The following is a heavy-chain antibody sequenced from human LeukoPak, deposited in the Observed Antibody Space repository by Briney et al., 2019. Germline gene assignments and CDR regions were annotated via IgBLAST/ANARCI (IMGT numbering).Heavy chain of an antibody. CDR3: ARNRRAYGMDV. CDR1: GGSISSFY. Sequence: PSETLSLTCTVSGGSISSFYWSWIRQPPGKGLEYIGYISYSGTTSYNPSLKSRVTISVDTSKNQFSLKLTSVTAADTAVYYCARNRRAYGMDVWGQGTTVTVSS. V-gene: IGHV4-59*12. D-gene: IGHD1-14*01. J-gene: IGHJ6*02. CDR2: ISYSGTT.